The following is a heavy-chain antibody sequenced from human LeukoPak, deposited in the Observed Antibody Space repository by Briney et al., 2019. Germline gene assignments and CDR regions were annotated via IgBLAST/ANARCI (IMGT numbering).Heavy chain of an antibody. Sequence: VASVKISCKGSGYSFTSYWISWVRQMPGKGLEWMGRIDPSDSYTNYSPSFQGHVTISADKSISTAYLQWSSLKASDTAMYYCARQAGNWFDPWGQGTLVTVSS. CDR1: GYSFTSYW. CDR2: IDPSDSYT. CDR3: ARQAGNWFDP. D-gene: IGHD6-13*01. J-gene: IGHJ5*02. V-gene: IGHV5-10-1*01.